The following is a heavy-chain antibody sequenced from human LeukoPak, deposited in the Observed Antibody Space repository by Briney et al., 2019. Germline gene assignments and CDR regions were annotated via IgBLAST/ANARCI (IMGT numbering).Heavy chain of an antibody. CDR2: IYYGRTT. V-gene: IGHV4-39*01. D-gene: IGHD5-12*01. Sequence: KPSEALSLTWTVSAGSISSSSHHWGWIRQSPGKGLEWIVSIYYGRTTYYNPSLNSRVTISVVTSKSQFSLQLNSVTAADTAVYYCVRHDGRGGATMGALDSWGQGSLVTVSS. J-gene: IGHJ4*02. CDR1: AGSISSSSHH. CDR3: VRHDGRGGATMGALDS.